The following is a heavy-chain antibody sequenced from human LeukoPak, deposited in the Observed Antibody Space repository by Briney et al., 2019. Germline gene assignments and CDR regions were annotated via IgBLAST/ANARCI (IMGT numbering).Heavy chain of an antibody. CDR2: ISGSGGST. Sequence: GGSLRLSCAASGFTFSSYAMSWVRQAPGKGLEWVSAISGSGGSTYYADSVKGRFTISRDNSKNTLYLQMNSLRAEDTAVYYCAKPSGHDSGGFSRWGSGWAQGPLVPVPS. J-gene: IGHJ4*02. CDR1: GFTFSSYA. CDR3: AKPSGHDSGGFSRWGSG. V-gene: IGHV3-23*01. D-gene: IGHD3-22*01.